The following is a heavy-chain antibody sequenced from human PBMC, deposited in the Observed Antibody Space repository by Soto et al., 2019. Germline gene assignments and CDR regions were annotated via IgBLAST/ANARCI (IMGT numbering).Heavy chain of an antibody. D-gene: IGHD5-12*01. CDR2: ISSSSSYT. Sequence: QVQLVESGGGLVKPGGSLRLSCAASGFTFSDYYMSWIRQAPGKGLEWVSYISSSSSYTNYADCVKGRFTISRDNGKNSLYLQMNSLRAEDTAVYYCARDHHRYSGYDYVDYWCQGTLVTVSS. CDR3: ARDHHRYSGYDYVDY. CDR1: GFTFSDYY. V-gene: IGHV3-11*05. J-gene: IGHJ4*02.